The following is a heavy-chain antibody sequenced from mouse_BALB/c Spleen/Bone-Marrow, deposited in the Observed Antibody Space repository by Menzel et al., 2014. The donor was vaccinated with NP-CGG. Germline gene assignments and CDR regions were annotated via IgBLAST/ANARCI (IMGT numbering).Heavy chain of an antibody. CDR2: ISSGSSTI. D-gene: IGHD1-1*01. CDR1: GFTFXSFG. Sequence: DVMLVESGGGLVQPGGSRKLSCAASGFTFXSFGMHWVRQAPEKGLEWVAYISSGSSTIYYADSVKGRFTISRDNPKNPPFLQMTSLRSDDTAMYYCARRHYGSSYGYFDVWGAGTTVTVSS. J-gene: IGHJ1*01. CDR3: ARRHYGSSYGYFDV. V-gene: IGHV5-17*02.